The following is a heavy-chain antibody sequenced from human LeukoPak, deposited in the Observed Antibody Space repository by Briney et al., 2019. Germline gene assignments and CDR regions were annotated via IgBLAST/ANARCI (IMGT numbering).Heavy chain of an antibody. Sequence: ASVKVSCKASGYTFTGYYMHWVRQAPGQGLEWMGWINPNSGGTNYAQKFQGRVTMTRDTSISTAYMELSRLRSDDTAVYYCARVKPSSWGGGPFDYWGRGTLVTVSS. D-gene: IGHD6-13*01. CDR1: GYTFTGYY. V-gene: IGHV1-2*02. CDR3: ARVKPSSWGGGPFDY. J-gene: IGHJ4*02. CDR2: INPNSGGT.